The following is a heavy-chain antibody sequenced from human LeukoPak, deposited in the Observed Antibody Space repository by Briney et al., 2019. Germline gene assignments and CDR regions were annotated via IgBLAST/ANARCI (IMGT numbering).Heavy chain of an antibody. CDR3: AGGIWFSLDF. D-gene: IGHD6-13*01. CDR2: IYHSGTT. V-gene: IGHV4-4*02. J-gene: IGHJ4*02. CDR1: GGSISSDNW. Sequence: PSGTLSLTCAVSGGSISSDNWWRWVRQPPGKGLEWIGEIYHSGTTNYNPSLKSRVTISVDKSKNQFFLKVNSVTAADTAMYYCAGGIWFSLDFWGQGTLVTVSS.